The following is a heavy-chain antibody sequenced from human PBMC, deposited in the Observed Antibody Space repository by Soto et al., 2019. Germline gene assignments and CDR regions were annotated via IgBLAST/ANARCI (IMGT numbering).Heavy chain of an antibody. D-gene: IGHD3-3*01. CDR2: ISYDGSNK. Sequence: PGGSLRLSCAASGFTFSSYAMHWVRQAPGKGLEWVAVISYDGSNKYYADSVKGRFTISRDNSKNTLYLQMNSLRAEDTAVYYCARGDYDFCSGYFGYHNYSYYGMDAWGQHATLPVSS. V-gene: IGHV3-30-3*01. J-gene: IGHJ6*02. CDR3: ARGDYDFCSGYFGYHNYSYYGMDA. CDR1: GFTFSSYA.